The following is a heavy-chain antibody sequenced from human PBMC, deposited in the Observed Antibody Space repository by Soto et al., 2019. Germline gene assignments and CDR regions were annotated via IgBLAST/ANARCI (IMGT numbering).Heavy chain of an antibody. D-gene: IGHD5-12*01. Sequence: GGSLRLSCAASGFTFSSYAMSWVRQAPGKGLEWVSAIVAGGGNTYNVDSVKGRFTISRDNSKNTLYLQMNSLRAEDTAVYYSARNIGYSGYDGYYYGMDVWGQGTRSPSP. CDR1: GFTFSSYA. CDR2: IVAGGGNT. J-gene: IGHJ6*02. V-gene: IGHV3-23*01. CDR3: ARNIGYSGYDGYYYGMDV.